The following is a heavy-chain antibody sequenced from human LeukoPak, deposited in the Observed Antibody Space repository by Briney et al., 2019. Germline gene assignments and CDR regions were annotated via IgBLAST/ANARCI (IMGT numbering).Heavy chain of an antibody. V-gene: IGHV5-51*01. J-gene: IGHJ4*02. CDR1: GYSFTDYW. Sequence: GESLKISCKGSGYSFTDYWIGWVRQMPGKGLEWMGIIYPGDSDTRYSPSFQGQVTISADKSISTAYLQWSSLKASDTAMYYCARQGLRAHSATDYWGQGTLVTVSS. CDR2: IYPGDSDT. CDR3: ARQGLRAHSATDY.